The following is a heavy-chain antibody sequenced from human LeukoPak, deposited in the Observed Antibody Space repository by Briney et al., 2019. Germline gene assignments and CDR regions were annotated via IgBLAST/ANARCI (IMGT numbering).Heavy chain of an antibody. J-gene: IGHJ5*02. Sequence: PSETLSLTCTVSGGSISSYYWSWIQQPPGKGLEWIGYIYYSGSTNYNPSLKSRVTISVDTSKNQFSLKLSSVTAADTAVYYCAREPPAAWFDPWGQGTLVTVSS. V-gene: IGHV4-59*13. CDR3: AREPPAAWFDP. CDR2: IYYSGST. CDR1: GGSISSYY. D-gene: IGHD6-25*01.